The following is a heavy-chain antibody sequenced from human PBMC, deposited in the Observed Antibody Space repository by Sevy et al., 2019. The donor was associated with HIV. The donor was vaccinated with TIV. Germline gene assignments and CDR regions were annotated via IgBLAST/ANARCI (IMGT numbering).Heavy chain of an antibody. D-gene: IGHD4-17*01. J-gene: IGHJ4*02. CDR3: ASYGEGWYFDY. CDR2: IYHRGGT. CDR1: GDSISSYY. Sequence: SETLSLTCTVSGDSISSYYWSWIRQPPGKGLGWIGYIYHRGGTNYNPSLKSRVTLSLDTAKNHFSLKLTSVTAADTAIYYCASYGEGWYFDYWGQGTLVTVSS. V-gene: IGHV4-59*01.